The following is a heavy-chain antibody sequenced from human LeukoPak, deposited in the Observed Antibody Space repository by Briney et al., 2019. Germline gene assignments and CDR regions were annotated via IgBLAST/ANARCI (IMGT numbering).Heavy chain of an antibody. CDR3: ARSYCIGTNCYSHLFDY. Sequence: AASVKVSCKASGYTFTGDYLHWVRQAPGQGLEWMGRINPNSGGANYARNFQGRVTMTRDTSISTAHMELSRLRSDDTAVYYCARSYCIGTNCYSHLFDYWGQGTLVTVSS. CDR1: GYTFTGDY. V-gene: IGHV1-2*06. CDR2: INPNSGGA. D-gene: IGHD2-2*01. J-gene: IGHJ4*02.